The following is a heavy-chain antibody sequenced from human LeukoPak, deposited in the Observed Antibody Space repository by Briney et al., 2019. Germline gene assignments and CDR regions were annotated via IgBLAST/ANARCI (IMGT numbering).Heavy chain of an antibody. D-gene: IGHD2-15*01. J-gene: IGHJ4*02. Sequence: GGSLRLSCAASGFTFSDYYMSWIRQAPGKGLEWVSFITTRGTTIYYADSMKGRFTISRHNAENSLYLQMNSLRAEDTAVYYCVRDRKGGSSDYWGQGTLVTVSS. V-gene: IGHV3-11*04. CDR1: GFTFSDYY. CDR2: ITTRGTTI. CDR3: VRDRKGGSSDY.